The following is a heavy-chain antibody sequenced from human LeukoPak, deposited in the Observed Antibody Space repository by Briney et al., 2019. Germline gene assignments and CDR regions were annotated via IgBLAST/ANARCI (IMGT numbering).Heavy chain of an antibody. CDR3: ARGSPAAYIARFDP. J-gene: IGHJ5*02. V-gene: IGHV1-18*01. CDR1: GYTFTSYG. Sequence: ASVKVSCKASGYTFTSYGISRVRQAPGQGLEWVGWISAYNGNTNYAQKLQGRVTMTTDTSTSTAYMELRSLRSDDTAVYYCARGSPAAYIARFDPWGQGTLVTVSS. CDR2: ISAYNGNT. D-gene: IGHD5-12*01.